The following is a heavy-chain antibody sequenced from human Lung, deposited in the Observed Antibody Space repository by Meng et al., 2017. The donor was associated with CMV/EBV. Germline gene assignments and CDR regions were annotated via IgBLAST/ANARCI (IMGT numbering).Heavy chain of an antibody. CDR2: IRMDESDK. J-gene: IGHJ4*02. Sequence: GGSXRLSCAASGFSFTEYGMHWVRQTPDKGLEWVAFIRMDESDKFYGASVKGRFTISRDMSRKTLFLQMNSLRTDDTGVYYCAKDDPVVAIWGQGTLVTV. V-gene: IGHV3-30*02. CDR3: AKDDPVVAI. D-gene: IGHD4-23*01. CDR1: GFSFTEYG.